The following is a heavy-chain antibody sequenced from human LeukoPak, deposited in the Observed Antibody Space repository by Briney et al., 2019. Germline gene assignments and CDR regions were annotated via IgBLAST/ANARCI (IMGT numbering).Heavy chain of an antibody. Sequence: GSLKPSCLASGLPIGSRYMNWVRQAPGKGVGWVSVITSSGGSTAYADSVRGRFTISRDNSKNTLYMQMNSLRAEDTAVYYRVTESTGTLDYWGQGILVTVSS. D-gene: IGHD3-9*01. CDR1: GLPIGSRY. V-gene: IGHV3-23*01. J-gene: IGHJ4*02. CDR3: VTESTGTLDY. CDR2: ITSSGGST.